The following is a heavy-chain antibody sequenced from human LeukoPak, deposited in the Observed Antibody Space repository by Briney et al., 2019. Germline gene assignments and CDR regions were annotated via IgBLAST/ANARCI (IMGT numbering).Heavy chain of an antibody. J-gene: IGHJ4*02. Sequence: ASVKVSCKTSGYSFTGYYMYWVRQAPGQGLEWMGWVNPKNGGTNYPQKFQGRVTMTTDTSVGTAYMELSSLASDDTAVYYCARRGAYFDYWGQGTLVTVSS. V-gene: IGHV1-2*02. CDR3: ARRGAYFDY. CDR1: GYSFTGYY. CDR2: VNPKNGGT.